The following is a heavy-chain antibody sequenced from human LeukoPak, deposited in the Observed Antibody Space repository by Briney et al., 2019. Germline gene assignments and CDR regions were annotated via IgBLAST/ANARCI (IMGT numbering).Heavy chain of an antibody. CDR2: ISASGDNT. Sequence: GGSLRLSCAASGFTYGTYAVSWVRQAPGKGLEWVSGISASGDNTYYAESVKGRFTISRDNSKNTLDLQMNSLRVEDTAVYFCAKVKDYGFAYYFDYWGRGTLVTVSS. CDR1: GFTYGTYA. V-gene: IGHV3-23*01. CDR3: AKVKDYGFAYYFDY. D-gene: IGHD4-17*01. J-gene: IGHJ4*02.